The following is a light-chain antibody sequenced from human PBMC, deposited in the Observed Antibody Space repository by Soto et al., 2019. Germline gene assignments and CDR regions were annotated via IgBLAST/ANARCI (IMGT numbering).Light chain of an antibody. Sequence: IVLTQSPATLSLSPGERATLCCRTSQNVRSNLAWYQQKPGQAPRLLIYGASTRATGIPVRFSGRGSGREFTLTISSLQSEDFAVYYCQHYNNWPPWTFGQGTKVDNK. CDR3: QHYNNWPPWT. V-gene: IGKV3D-15*01. J-gene: IGKJ1*01. CDR2: GAS. CDR1: QNVRSN.